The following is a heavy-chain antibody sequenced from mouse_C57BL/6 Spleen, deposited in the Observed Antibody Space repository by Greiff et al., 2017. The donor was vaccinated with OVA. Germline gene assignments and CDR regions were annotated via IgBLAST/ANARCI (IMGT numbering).Heavy chain of an antibody. V-gene: IGHV1-15*01. CDR3: TRGDSSGYVAY. CDR2: IDPETGGT. D-gene: IGHD3-2*02. Sequence: VQLQQSGAELVRPGASVTLSCKASGYTFTDYEMHWVKQTPVHGLEWIGAIDPETGGTAYNQKFKGKAILTADKSSCTAYMELRSLTSEDSAVYYCTRGDSSGYVAYWGQGTLVTVSA. CDR1: GYTFTDYE. J-gene: IGHJ3*01.